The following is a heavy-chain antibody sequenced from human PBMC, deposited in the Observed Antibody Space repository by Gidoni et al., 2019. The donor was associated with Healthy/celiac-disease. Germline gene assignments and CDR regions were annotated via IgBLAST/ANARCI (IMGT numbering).Heavy chain of an antibody. D-gene: IGHD2-2*01. CDR2: IKQDGSEK. J-gene: IGHJ6*02. CDR3: ARDNQLLSYGMDV. CDR1: GFAFSSYW. V-gene: IGHV3-7*01. Sequence: EVQLVESGGGLVQPGGSLRLSCAASGFAFSSYWMSWVRQAPGKGLEWVANIKQDGSEKYYVDSVKGQFTISRDNAKNSLYLQMNSLRAEDTAVYYCARDNQLLSYGMDVWGQGTTVTVSS.